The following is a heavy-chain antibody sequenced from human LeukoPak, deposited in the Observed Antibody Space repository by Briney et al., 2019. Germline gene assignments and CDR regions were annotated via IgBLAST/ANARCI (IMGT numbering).Heavy chain of an antibody. CDR3: ARRWGDIVGVTYEY. D-gene: IGHD3-16*01. CDR2: IYYTGST. Sequence: SETLSLTCTISGSSITSVSHYWGWIRQPPGKGLEWIGDIYYTGSTYYSPSLRSRVTMSVHTSENQFSLRLNSVTAVDTAVYYCARRWGDIVGVTYEYWGQGTLVTVSS. CDR1: GSSITSVSHY. V-gene: IGHV4-39*01. J-gene: IGHJ4*02.